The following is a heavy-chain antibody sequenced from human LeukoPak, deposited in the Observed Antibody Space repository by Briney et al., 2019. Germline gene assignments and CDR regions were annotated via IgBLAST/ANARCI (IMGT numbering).Heavy chain of an antibody. CDR1: GFTFSSYS. CDR2: ISSSSSYI. CDR3: ARDLGGYSYGYNDY. Sequence: GGSLRLSCAASGFTFSSYSMNWVRQAPGKGLEWVSSISSSSSYIYYADSVKGRFTISRDNAKNSLYPQMNSLRAEDTAVYYCARDLGGYSYGYNDYWGQGTLVTVSS. D-gene: IGHD5-18*01. J-gene: IGHJ4*02. V-gene: IGHV3-21*01.